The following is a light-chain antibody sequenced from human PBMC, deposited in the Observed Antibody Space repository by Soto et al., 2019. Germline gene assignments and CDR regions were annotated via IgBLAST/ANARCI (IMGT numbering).Light chain of an antibody. CDR3: QQYGSSIT. CDR2: GAS. Sequence: ESVSTQSPATLSSFPGDRVTLSCRASQYINTRLAWYQHRPGQAPRLLIYGASSRATGIPDRFSGSGSGTDFTLTINRLEPEDFAVYYCQQYGSSITFGQGTRLEIK. CDR1: QYINTR. J-gene: IGKJ5*01. V-gene: IGKV3-20*01.